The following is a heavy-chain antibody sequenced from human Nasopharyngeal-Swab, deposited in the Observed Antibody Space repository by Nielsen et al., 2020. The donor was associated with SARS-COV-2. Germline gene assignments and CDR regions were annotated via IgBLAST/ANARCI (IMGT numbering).Heavy chain of an antibody. CDR2: IYSGGST. CDR1: GFTVSSNY. J-gene: IGHJ6*02. CDR3: ARVEGGGYYYYGMDV. Sequence: GGSLRLSCAASGFTVSSNYMSWVRQAPGKGLEWASVIYSGGSTYYADSVKGRFTISRHNSKNTLYLQMNSLRAEDTAVYYCARVEGGGYYYYGMDVWGQGTTVTVSS. V-gene: IGHV3-53*04. D-gene: IGHD2-15*01.